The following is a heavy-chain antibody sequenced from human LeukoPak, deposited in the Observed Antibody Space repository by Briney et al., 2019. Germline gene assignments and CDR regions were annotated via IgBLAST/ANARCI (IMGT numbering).Heavy chain of an antibody. V-gene: IGHV3-23*01. D-gene: IGHD6-13*01. J-gene: IGHJ4*02. CDR1: GFIFPNFA. CDR3: AKVYSSSWYSHFDY. Sequence: GGSLRLSCAASGFIFPNFAMTWVRQVPGKGLEWVSGISNNGGRTYSARSVRGRFTISRDNSKNMLYLQMNGLRVDDTAVYYCAKVYSSSWYSHFDYWGQGTLVTVSS. CDR2: ISNNGGRT.